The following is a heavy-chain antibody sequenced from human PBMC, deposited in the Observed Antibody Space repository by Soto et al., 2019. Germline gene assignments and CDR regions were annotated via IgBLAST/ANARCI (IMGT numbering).Heavy chain of an antibody. CDR1: GFTFRSYG. Sequence: QVQLVESGGGVVQPGKSLRLSCATSGFTFRSYGMHWVRQAPGKGLEWLAVISNDGTKKFFADSVKGRLTLSRDNARNTLYLQITSLRAEDTAVYFCGKDTLDCSGGDCPLFYYYGMDVWGQGTTVTVSS. D-gene: IGHD2-15*01. CDR3: GKDTLDCSGGDCPLFYYYGMDV. J-gene: IGHJ6*02. V-gene: IGHV3-30*18. CDR2: ISNDGTKK.